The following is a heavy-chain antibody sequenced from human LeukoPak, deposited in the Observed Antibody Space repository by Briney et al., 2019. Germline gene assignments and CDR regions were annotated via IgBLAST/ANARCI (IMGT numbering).Heavy chain of an antibody. CDR3: ARVRIVVVPAAILDY. Sequence: INHSRSTNYNPSLKSRVTLSVDTSKDQFSLKLSSVTAADTAVYYCARVRIVVVPAAILDYWGQGTLVTVSS. V-gene: IGHV4-34*01. CDR2: INHSRST. J-gene: IGHJ4*02. D-gene: IGHD2-2*01.